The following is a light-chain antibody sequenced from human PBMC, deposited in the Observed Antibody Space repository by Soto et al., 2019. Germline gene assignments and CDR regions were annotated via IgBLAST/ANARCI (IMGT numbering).Light chain of an antibody. J-gene: IGKJ2*01. Sequence: DIVMTPSPLSLPVTPGEPASISCRSSQSLRHHNGYYYLDWYLQKPGQSPQVLIYLGSNRASGVPDRVSGSGSGTVFTLKISRVEAEDVEVYYCIQTLQAPYSFGQGTKLEIK. CDR2: LGS. CDR3: IQTLQAPYS. CDR1: QSLRHHNGYYY. V-gene: IGKV2-28*01.